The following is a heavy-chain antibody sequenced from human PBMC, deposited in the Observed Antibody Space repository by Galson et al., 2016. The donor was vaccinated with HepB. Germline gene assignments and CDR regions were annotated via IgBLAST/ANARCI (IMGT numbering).Heavy chain of an antibody. V-gene: IGHV3-66*01. D-gene: IGHD3-22*01. Sequence: VRQAPGKGLEWVSVISSGGRTHYADSVKGRFSISRDNSKNTLYLQVNSLRAEDTAVYYCARDPPRWGDYHSSGSFDHWGQGTLVTVSS. J-gene: IGHJ4*02. CDR3: ARDPPRWGDYHSSGSFDH. CDR2: ISSGGRT.